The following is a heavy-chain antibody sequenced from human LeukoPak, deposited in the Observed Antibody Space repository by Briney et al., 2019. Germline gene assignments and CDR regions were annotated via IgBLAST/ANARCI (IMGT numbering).Heavy chain of an antibody. D-gene: IGHD4/OR15-4a*01. CDR1: GGSISSGSYY. V-gene: IGHV4-61*02. CDR3: ARAYGGGFDP. Sequence: SETLSLTCTVSGGSISSGSYYWSWIRQPAGKGLEWIGRIYTSGSTNYNPSLKSRVTISVDTSKNQFSLKLSSVTAADTAVYYCARAYGGGFDPWGQGTLVTVSS. CDR2: IYTSGST. J-gene: IGHJ5*02.